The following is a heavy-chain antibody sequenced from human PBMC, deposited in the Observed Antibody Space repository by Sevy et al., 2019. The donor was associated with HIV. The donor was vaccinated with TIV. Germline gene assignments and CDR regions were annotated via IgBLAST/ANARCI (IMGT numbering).Heavy chain of an antibody. J-gene: IGHJ4*02. D-gene: IGHD6-13*01. CDR3: ARLPVAAAGLYYFDY. Sequence: GESLKISCKGSGYSFANNWIGWVRQMPGKGLGWMGIVFPGDSDTTYSQSFQGQVTISVDKSISTAYLQWNSLKASDTAMYYCARLPVAAAGLYYFDYWGQGTLVTVSS. V-gene: IGHV5-51*01. CDR1: GYSFANNW. CDR2: VFPGDSDT.